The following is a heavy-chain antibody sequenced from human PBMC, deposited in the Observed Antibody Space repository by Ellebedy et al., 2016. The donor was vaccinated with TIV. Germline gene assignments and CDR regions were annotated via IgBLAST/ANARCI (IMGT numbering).Heavy chain of an antibody. CDR1: GFTFSSYG. J-gene: IGHJ4*02. Sequence: GESLKISCAASGFTFSSYGMHWVRQAPGKGLEWVAVIWYDGSNKYYADSVKGRFTISRDNSKNTLYLQMNSLRAEDTAVYYCARDPVAGDYWGQGTLVTVSS. CDR2: IWYDGSNK. CDR3: ARDPVAGDY. V-gene: IGHV3-30*19. D-gene: IGHD6-19*01.